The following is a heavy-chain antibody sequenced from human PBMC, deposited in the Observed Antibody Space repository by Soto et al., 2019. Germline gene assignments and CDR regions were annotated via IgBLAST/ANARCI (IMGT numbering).Heavy chain of an antibody. V-gene: IGHV4-31*03. Sequence: PSETLSLTCTVSGGSINIGGYYWSWIRQHPGKGLEWIGYIYYSGSTFYNPSLKSRVNISFDTSKNQFSLKLNSVTAADTAVYYCARTAWHFFDYWGQGTLVTSPQ. CDR3: ARTAWHFFDY. J-gene: IGHJ4*02. CDR1: GGSINIGGYY. D-gene: IGHD3-3*02. CDR2: IYYSGST.